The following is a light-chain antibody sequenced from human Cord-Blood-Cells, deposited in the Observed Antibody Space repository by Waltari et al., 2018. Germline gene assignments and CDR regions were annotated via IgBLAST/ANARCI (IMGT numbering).Light chain of an antibody. CDR3: SSYTSSSTLV. Sequence: QSALTQPASVSGSPGQSITISCPGTSIDVGGYNYVSWYQQHPGKAPKLMIYEVSNRPSGVSNRFSGSKSGNTASLTISGLQAEDEADYYCSSYTSSSTLVFGTGTKVTVL. V-gene: IGLV2-14*01. CDR2: EVS. CDR1: SIDVGGYNY. J-gene: IGLJ1*01.